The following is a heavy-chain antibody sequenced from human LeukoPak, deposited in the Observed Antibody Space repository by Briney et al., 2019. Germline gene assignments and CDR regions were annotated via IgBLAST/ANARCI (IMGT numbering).Heavy chain of an antibody. CDR2: ISSSSYI. J-gene: IGHJ4*02. D-gene: IGHD3-22*01. Sequence: PGGSLRLSCAASGFTFSSYSMNWVRQAPGKGLEWVSSISSSSYIYYADSVKGRFTISRDNAKNSLYLQMNSLRAEDTAVYYCARDPPLPPYDSSGYYYDFDYWGQGTLVTVSS. V-gene: IGHV3-21*01. CDR1: GFTFSSYS. CDR3: ARDPPLPPYDSSGYYYDFDY.